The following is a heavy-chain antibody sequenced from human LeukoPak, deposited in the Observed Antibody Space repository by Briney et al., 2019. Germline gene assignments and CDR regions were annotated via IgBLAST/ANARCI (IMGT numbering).Heavy chain of an antibody. CDR2: ISYDGSNK. CDR1: GFTFSSYA. D-gene: IGHD3-22*01. Sequence: GGSLRLSCAASGFTFSSYAMHWVRQAPGKGLEWVAVISYDGSNKYYADSVKGRFTISRDNSKNTLYLQMNSLRAEDTAVYYCARVGRDYDSSGYCYWGQGTLVTVSS. CDR3: ARVGRDYDSSGYCY. J-gene: IGHJ4*02. V-gene: IGHV3-30-3*01.